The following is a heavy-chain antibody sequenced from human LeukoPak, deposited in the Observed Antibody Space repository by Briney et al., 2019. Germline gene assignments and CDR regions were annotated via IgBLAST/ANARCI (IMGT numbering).Heavy chain of an antibody. CDR1: GFTLSSYW. V-gene: IGHV3-74*01. CDR3: ARAVMVVGAHDQYAFDI. J-gene: IGHJ3*02. D-gene: IGHD2-15*01. CDR2: IRSDGRDT. Sequence: GGSLRLSCAASGFTLSSYWMYWVRQVPGEGLVWVSRIRSDGRDTTYADSVKGRFTISRDSAKNTLYLQMSSLRVEDTAVYYCARAVMVVGAHDQYAFDIWGRGTMVTVSS.